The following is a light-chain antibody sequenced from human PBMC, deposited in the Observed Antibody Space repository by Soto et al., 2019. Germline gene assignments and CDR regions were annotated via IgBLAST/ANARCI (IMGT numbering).Light chain of an antibody. Sequence: DIQMTQSPTSLSASVGDRVTISCRASHGIGSYLAWYQQKPGKAPRLLISGASSVQSGVPPRFSGSGSATHFILTISSLRLEDIATYYCQQTASAPPWTFGQGTKVEIK. CDR3: QQTASAPPWT. V-gene: IGKV1-39*01. CDR2: GAS. J-gene: IGKJ1*01. CDR1: HGIGSY.